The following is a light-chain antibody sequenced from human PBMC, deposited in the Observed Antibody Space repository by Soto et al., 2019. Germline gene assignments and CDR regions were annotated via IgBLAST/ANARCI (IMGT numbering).Light chain of an antibody. V-gene: IGKV3-15*01. Sequence: EIVMTHSPATLSASPGERATLSCRASQSVSNNLAWYQQKPGQAPRLLIYGASTRATAIPARFSGSGSGTEFTLTISSLQSEDFAVYFCQQYDNWPYTFGQGTKVDIK. CDR2: GAS. J-gene: IGKJ2*01. CDR1: QSVSNN. CDR3: QQYDNWPYT.